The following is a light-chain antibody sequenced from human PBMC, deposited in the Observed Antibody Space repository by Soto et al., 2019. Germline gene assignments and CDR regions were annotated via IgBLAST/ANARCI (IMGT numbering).Light chain of an antibody. CDR1: SGDVGAYHY. V-gene: IGLV2-14*01. Sequence: QSALTQPASVSGSPGQSITISCTGTSGDVGAYHYVSWYQQHPGKAPRLLIYDVNNRPSGASNRFSGSKSGNTASLTISGLQAEEEADYYCSSFTNTYSYVFATGTNVTVL. J-gene: IGLJ1*01. CDR2: DVN. CDR3: SSFTNTYSYV.